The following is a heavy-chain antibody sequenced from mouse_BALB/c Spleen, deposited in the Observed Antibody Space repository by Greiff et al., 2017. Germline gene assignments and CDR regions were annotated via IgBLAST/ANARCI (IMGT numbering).Heavy chain of an antibody. Sequence: VQLQQSGPELVKPGASVKISCKASGYSFTGYYMHWVKQSHVKSLEWIGRINPYNGATSYNQNFKDKASLTVDKSSSTAYMELHSLTSEDSAVYYCAREILYGNHAYYYAMDYWGQGTSVTVSS. J-gene: IGHJ4*01. V-gene: IGHV1-31*01. CDR1: GYSFTGYY. D-gene: IGHD2-1*01. CDR2: INPYNGAT. CDR3: AREILYGNHAYYYAMDY.